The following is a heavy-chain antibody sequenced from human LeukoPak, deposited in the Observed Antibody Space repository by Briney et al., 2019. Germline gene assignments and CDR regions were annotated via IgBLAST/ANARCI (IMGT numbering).Heavy chain of an antibody. J-gene: IGHJ4*02. V-gene: IGHV1-2*02. CDR1: GYTFTGYY. CDR3: ARAYYYDSSGYSPFFDY. Sequence: ASVKVSCKASGYTFTGYYMHWVRQAPGQGLEWMGWINPNSGGTNYAQKFQGRVTMTRDTSTSTAYMELSRLRSDDTAVYYCARAYYYDSSGYSPFFDYWGQGTLVTVS. D-gene: IGHD3-22*01. CDR2: INPNSGGT.